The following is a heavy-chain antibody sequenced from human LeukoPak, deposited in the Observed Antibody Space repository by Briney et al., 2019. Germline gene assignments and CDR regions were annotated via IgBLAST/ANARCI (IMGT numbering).Heavy chain of an antibody. Sequence: GRSLRLSCAASGFTFSSYAMNWVRQAPGQGLEWMAVISYDGSNKYYADSVKGRFTISRDNSKNTLYLQMNSLRAEDTAVYYCARVAATWGQGTMVTVSS. J-gene: IGHJ3*01. V-gene: IGHV3-30-3*01. D-gene: IGHD6-19*01. CDR3: ARVAAT. CDR2: ISYDGSNK. CDR1: GFTFSSYA.